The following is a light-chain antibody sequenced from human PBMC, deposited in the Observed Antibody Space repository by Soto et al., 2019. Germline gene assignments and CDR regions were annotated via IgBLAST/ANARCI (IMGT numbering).Light chain of an antibody. CDR2: DAF. V-gene: IGKV3-20*01. J-gene: IGKJ5*01. Sequence: EIVFTQSPCTLSLSPGESATLSCRASRSLDSGQLAWYQQKVGRAPRLLIHDAFMRATGIPDRFSGSGSGTDLTLTIARLEPEDFEVYYCQQYGDSPRTFGQGTRLEIK. CDR3: QQYGDSPRT. CDR1: RSLDSGQ.